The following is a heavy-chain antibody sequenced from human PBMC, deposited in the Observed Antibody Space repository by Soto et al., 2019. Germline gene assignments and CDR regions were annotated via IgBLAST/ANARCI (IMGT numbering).Heavy chain of an antibody. CDR2: IFPSDSDT. Sequence: GESLKISCRTSGYRFTSYWIAWVRQMPGKGLEWMGIIFPSDSDTRYSPSFQVQVTISADRSTSTVFLQWASLKPSDTAVSFCARKDKSGYFNWFGHWRQGTLVTVSS. V-gene: IGHV5-51*01. J-gene: IGHJ5*02. D-gene: IGHD3-22*01. CDR3: ARKDKSGYFNWFGH. CDR1: GYRFTSYW.